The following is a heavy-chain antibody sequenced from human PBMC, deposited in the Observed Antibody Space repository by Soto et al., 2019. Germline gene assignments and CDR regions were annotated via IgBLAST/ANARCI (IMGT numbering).Heavy chain of an antibody. CDR2: ISAYNGNT. CDR3: ARGLLVVMSGYFDY. D-gene: IGHD3-22*01. Sequence: EASVKVSCKASGYTFTSYGISWVRQAPGQGLEWMGWISAYNGNTNYAQKLQGRVTMATDTSTSTAYMELRSLRSDDTAVYYCARGLLVVMSGYFDYWGQGTLVTVSS. J-gene: IGHJ4*02. V-gene: IGHV1-18*01. CDR1: GYTFTSYG.